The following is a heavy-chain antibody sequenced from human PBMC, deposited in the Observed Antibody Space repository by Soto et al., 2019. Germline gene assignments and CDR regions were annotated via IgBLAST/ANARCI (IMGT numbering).Heavy chain of an antibody. J-gene: IGHJ4*02. V-gene: IGHV4-59*01. Sequence: QVQLQESGPGLVKPSETLSLTCTVSGGSIRGYYWSWIRQPPGKGLEWIGYIYYRGSTSYTPSLKSRVTISLDTSKNQFSLKLSSVTAADTAVYYCAREVGNGLEYWCQGTLVTVSS. D-gene: IGHD7-27*01. CDR1: GGSIRGYY. CDR2: IYYRGST. CDR3: AREVGNGLEY.